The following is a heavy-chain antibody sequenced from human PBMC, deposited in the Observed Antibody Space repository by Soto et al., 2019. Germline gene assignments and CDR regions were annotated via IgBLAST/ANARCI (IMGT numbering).Heavy chain of an antibody. CDR3: ARGRRPDYDFWSGRHDAFDV. CDR1: GGSFSGYY. V-gene: IGHV4-34*01. D-gene: IGHD3-3*01. Sequence: SETLSLTCAVYGGSFSGYYYNWIRQPPGKGLEWIGECSQYGLTNYSPSLKRRVTISFDTSKIQFSLRLSSVTAADTAVYFCARGRRPDYDFWSGRHDAFDVWGQGTMVTVSS. CDR2: CSQYGLT. J-gene: IGHJ3*01.